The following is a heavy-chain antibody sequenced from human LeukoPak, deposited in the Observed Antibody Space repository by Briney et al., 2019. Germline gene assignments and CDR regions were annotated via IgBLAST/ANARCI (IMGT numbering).Heavy chain of an antibody. CDR1: GGTFSSYA. CDR2: IIPIFGTA. Sequence: SVKVSCEASGGTFSSYAISWVRQAPGQGLEWMGGIIPIFGTASYAQKFQGRVTITTDESTSTAYMELSSLRSEDTAVYYCATCGYSGSIGWNYHYYMDVWGKGTTVTVSS. J-gene: IGHJ6*03. V-gene: IGHV1-69*05. D-gene: IGHD5-12*01. CDR3: ATCGYSGSIGWNYHYYMDV.